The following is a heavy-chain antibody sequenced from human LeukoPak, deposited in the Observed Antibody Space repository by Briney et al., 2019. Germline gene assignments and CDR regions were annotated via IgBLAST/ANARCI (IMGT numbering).Heavy chain of an antibody. CDR1: GFTFSSYE. CDR2: ISSSGSTI. Sequence: SGGSLRLSCAASGFTFSSYEMNWVRQAPGKGLEWVSYISSSGSTIYYADSLKGRFTISRDNAKNSLYLQMNSLRAEDTAVYYCARGTDTAMDEPGYYFDYWGQGTLVTVSS. CDR3: ARGTDTAMDEPGYYFDY. J-gene: IGHJ4*02. D-gene: IGHD5-18*01. V-gene: IGHV3-48*03.